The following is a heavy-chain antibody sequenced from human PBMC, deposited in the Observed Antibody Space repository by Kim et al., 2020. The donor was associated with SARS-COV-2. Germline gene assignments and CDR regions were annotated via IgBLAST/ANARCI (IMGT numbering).Heavy chain of an antibody. D-gene: IGHD6-19*01. J-gene: IGHJ4*02. CDR3: ATDPGYSSGFRY. Sequence: ASVKVSCKVSGYTLTELSMHWVRQAPGKGLEWMGGFDPEDGETIYAQKFQGRVTMTEDTSTDTAYMELSSLRSEDTAVYYCATDPGYSSGFRYWGQGTLVTVSS. CDR1: GYTLTELS. V-gene: IGHV1-24*01. CDR2: FDPEDGET.